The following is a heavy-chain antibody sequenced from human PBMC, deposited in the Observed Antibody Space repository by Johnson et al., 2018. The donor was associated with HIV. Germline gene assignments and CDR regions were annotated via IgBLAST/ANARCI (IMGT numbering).Heavy chain of an antibody. V-gene: IGHV3-9*01. Sequence: VRLVESGGGLVQPGRSLRLSCAASGFTFDDYAMHWVRQAPGKGLEWVSGISWNSGSIGYADSVRGRFTISRDNSKDTLYLQMNSLRAEDTAVYHCARAGVVFSTASHDAFDIWGQGTMVTVSS. J-gene: IGHJ3*02. CDR3: ARAGVVFSTASHDAFDI. CDR2: ISWNSGSI. CDR1: GFTFDDYA. D-gene: IGHD2-21*01.